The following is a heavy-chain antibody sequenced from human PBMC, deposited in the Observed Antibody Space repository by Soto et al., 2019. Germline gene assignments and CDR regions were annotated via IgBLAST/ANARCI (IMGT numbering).Heavy chain of an antibody. CDR2: IIPIFGTA. D-gene: IGHD3-3*01. CDR1: GGTFSSYA. CDR3: AREVFLEWLLSDGHWFDP. J-gene: IGHJ5*02. V-gene: IGHV1-69*12. Sequence: QVQLVQSGAEVKKPGSSVKVSCKASGGTFSSYAISWVRQAPGQGLEWMGGIIPIFGTANYAQKFQGRVTITADESTRTAYMELSSLRSEDTAVYYCAREVFLEWLLSDGHWFDPWGQGTLFTVSS.